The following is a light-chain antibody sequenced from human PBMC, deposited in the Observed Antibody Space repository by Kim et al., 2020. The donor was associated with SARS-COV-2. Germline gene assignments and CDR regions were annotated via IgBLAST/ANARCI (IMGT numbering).Light chain of an antibody. Sequence: SVSPGERATLLCRASQSLSSNLAWYQRKPGQAPRLLIYDASTRATDIPARFSGSGSGTEFTLTISSLQSEDFAVYYCQQYNNWPQTFGGGTTVEI. CDR3: QQYNNWPQT. J-gene: IGKJ4*01. V-gene: IGKV3-15*01. CDR1: QSLSSN. CDR2: DAS.